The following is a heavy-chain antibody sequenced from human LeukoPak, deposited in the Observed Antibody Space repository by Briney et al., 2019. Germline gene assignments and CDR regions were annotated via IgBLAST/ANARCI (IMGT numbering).Heavy chain of an antibody. V-gene: IGHV5-51*01. CDR1: GYSFTNYW. J-gene: IGHJ3*02. CDR3: AALTYYYDSSGYDAFDI. Sequence: GESLKISCKGSGYSFTNYWIGWVRQMPGKGLEWMGIIYPGDSDTRYSPSFQGQVTISADKSISTAYLQWSSLKASDTARYYCAALTYYYDSSGYDAFDIWGQGTMVTVSS. CDR2: IYPGDSDT. D-gene: IGHD3-22*01.